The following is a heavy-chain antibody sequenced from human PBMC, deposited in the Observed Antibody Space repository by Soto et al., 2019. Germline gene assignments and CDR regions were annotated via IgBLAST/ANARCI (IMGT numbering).Heavy chain of an antibody. J-gene: IGHJ3*02. V-gene: IGHV3-11*06. Sequence: PGGSVRLSCAASGFSFSDYYMTWIRQAPGKGLEWVSRLSNSGEDTNYADSVQGRFTISRDNGENSLYLQMTSLRAEDTAVYYCTRHLRARGIVHDVFDIWGQGTMVTVSS. CDR3: TRHLRARGIVHDVFDI. CDR2: LSNSGEDT. CDR1: GFSFSDYY. D-gene: IGHD2-8*01.